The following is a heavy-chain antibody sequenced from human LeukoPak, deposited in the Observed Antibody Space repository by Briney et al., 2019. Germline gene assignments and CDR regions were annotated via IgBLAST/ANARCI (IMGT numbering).Heavy chain of an antibody. D-gene: IGHD2-2*02. CDR3: AKDIGRYCSSTSCYTNYAFDI. V-gene: IGHV3-9*01. CDR2: ISWNSGSI. J-gene: IGHJ3*02. Sequence: GGSLRLSCAASGFTFDDYAMHWVRQAPGKGLEWVSGISWNSGSIGYADSVKGRFTISRDNAKNSLYLQMNSLRAEDTALYYCAKDIGRYCSSTSCYTNYAFDIWGQGTMVTVSS. CDR1: GFTFDDYA.